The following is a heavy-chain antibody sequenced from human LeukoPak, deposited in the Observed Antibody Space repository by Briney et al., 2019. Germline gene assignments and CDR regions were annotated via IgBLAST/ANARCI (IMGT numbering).Heavy chain of an antibody. CDR2: IKQDGSEK. V-gene: IGHV3-7*01. D-gene: IGHD3-22*01. Sequence: GGSLRLSCAASGFTFSSYWMSWVRQAPGKGLEWVANIKQDGSEKYYVDSVKGRFTISRDNAKNSLYLQMNSLRAEDTAVYYCARLSWLSTNDFDSWGQGTLVTVSS. CDR3: ARLSWLSTNDFDS. CDR1: GFTFSSYW. J-gene: IGHJ4*02.